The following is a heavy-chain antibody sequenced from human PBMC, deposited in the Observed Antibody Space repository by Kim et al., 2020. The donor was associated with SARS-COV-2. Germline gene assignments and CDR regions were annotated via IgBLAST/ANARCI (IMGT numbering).Heavy chain of an antibody. D-gene: IGHD6-13*01. CDR1: GGSVSSGSYY. CDR3: ARDANTYSSLYGMYV. V-gene: IGHV4-61*01. CDR2: IYYSGST. Sequence: SETLSLTCTVSGGSVSSGSYYWSWIRQPPGKGLEWIGYIYYSGSTNYNPSLKSRVTISVDTSKNQFSLKLSSVTAADTAVYYCARDANTYSSLYGMYVWG. J-gene: IGHJ6*01.